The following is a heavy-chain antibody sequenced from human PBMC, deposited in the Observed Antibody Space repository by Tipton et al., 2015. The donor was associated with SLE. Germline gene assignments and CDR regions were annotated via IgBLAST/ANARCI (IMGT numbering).Heavy chain of an antibody. CDR2: IYHSGST. CDR1: GYSISSGYY. J-gene: IGHJ4*02. D-gene: IGHD3-10*01. Sequence: TLSLTCAVSGYSISSGYYWGWIRQPPGKGLEWIGGIYHSGSTYYNPSLKSRVTISVDTSRNQFSLKLSSVTAADTAVYYCARLGVTMVRGVREDYFDYWSQGTLVTVSS. V-gene: IGHV4-38-2*01. CDR3: ARLGVTMVRGVREDYFDY.